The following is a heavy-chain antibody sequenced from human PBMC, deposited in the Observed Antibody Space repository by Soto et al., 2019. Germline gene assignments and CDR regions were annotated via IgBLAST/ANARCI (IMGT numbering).Heavy chain of an antibody. J-gene: IGHJ5*02. V-gene: IGHV1-18*01. CDR2: ISAYNGNT. D-gene: IGHD1-1*01. CDR3: ARVGFWYNWNVTPLRWFDP. Sequence: QVQLVQSGAEVKKPGASVKVSCKASGYTFTSYGISWVRQAPGQGLEWMGWISAYNGNTNYAQKLQGRVTMTTDTATGKAHMELRSVRSDDTAVYYCARVGFWYNWNVTPLRWFDPWGQGTLVTVSS. CDR1: GYTFTSYG.